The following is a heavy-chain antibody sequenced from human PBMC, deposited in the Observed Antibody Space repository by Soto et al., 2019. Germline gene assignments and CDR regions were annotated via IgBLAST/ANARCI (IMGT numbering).Heavy chain of an antibody. D-gene: IGHD1-7*01. Sequence: ESGGGLVQPGGSLRLSCAASGFTFSSYAMSWVRQAPGKGLEWVSAISGSGGSTYYADSVKGRFTISRDNSKNTLYLQMNSLRAEDTAVYYCTKPNGRINWNYGQNAFDIWGQGTMVTVSS. V-gene: IGHV3-23*01. CDR2: ISGSGGST. CDR3: TKPNGRINWNYGQNAFDI. CDR1: GFTFSSYA. J-gene: IGHJ3*02.